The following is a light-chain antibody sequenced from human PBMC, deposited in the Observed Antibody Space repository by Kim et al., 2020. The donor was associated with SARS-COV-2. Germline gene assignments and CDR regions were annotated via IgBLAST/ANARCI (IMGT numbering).Light chain of an antibody. CDR1: TSNIGTNT. Sequence: ELTQPPSASGTPGQTVTISCSGSTSNIGTNTVKWYQQLPGTAPKLLIYNNSQRPSGVPDRFSGSKSGTSASLAISGLQSEDESDYYCAAWDDSLNGVVFGGGTQLTVL. J-gene: IGLJ2*01. CDR2: NNS. CDR3: AAWDDSLNGVV. V-gene: IGLV1-44*01.